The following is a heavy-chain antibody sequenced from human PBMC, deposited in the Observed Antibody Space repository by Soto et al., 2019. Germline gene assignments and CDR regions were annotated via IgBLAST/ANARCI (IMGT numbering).Heavy chain of an antibody. J-gene: IGHJ6*02. Sequence: ASVKVSCKASGGTFSSYAISWVRQAPGQGLEWMGGIIPIFGTANYAQKFQGRVTITADESTSTAYMELSSLRSEDTAVYYCARDTFRYCSSTSCSGYGMAVWGQGTTVTVSS. V-gene: IGHV1-69*13. CDR1: GGTFSSYA. CDR3: ARDTFRYCSSTSCSGYGMAV. D-gene: IGHD2-2*01. CDR2: IIPIFGTA.